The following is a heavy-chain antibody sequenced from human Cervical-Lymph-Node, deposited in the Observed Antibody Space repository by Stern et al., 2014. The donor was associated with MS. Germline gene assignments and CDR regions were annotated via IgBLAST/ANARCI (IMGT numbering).Heavy chain of an antibody. J-gene: IGHJ4*02. Sequence: VQLVESGAEVKKPGASVKVSCKASGYTFTSYYIHWVRQAPGQGLEWMGIINPSGVSTSYAQKFQGRVTMTRDTSTSTVYMELSSLRSEDTAEYYCARGGRYSGSYEGGFDYWGQGTLVTVSS. CDR3: ARGGRYSGSYEGGFDY. CDR2: INPSGVST. V-gene: IGHV1-46*01. D-gene: IGHD1-26*01. CDR1: GYTFTSYY.